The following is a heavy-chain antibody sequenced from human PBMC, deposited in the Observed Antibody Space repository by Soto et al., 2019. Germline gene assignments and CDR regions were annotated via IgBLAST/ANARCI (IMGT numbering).Heavy chain of an antibody. J-gene: IGHJ5*02. Sequence: SETLSLTCTVSGGSISSGDYYWSWIRQPPGKGLEWIGYIYYSGSTYYNPSLKSRVTISVDTSKNQFSLKLSSVTAADTAVYYFAREYTEYYDFWSGPSQGFDPWGQGTLVTVSS. CDR2: IYYSGST. CDR1: GGSISSGDYY. D-gene: IGHD3-3*01. V-gene: IGHV4-30-4*01. CDR3: AREYTEYYDFWSGPSQGFDP.